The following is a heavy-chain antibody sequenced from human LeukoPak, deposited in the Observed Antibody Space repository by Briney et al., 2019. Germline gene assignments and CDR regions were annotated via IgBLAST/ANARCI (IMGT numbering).Heavy chain of an antibody. CDR2: INPNSGDT. CDR1: GYIFTGYY. J-gene: IGHJ4*02. Sequence: ASVKVSCEASGYIFTGYYMHWVRQAPGQGLEWMGWINPNSGDTNYAQKFQGRVTMTRETSISTAYMELSRLRSDDTAVYYCARVRYRLAETYIDYWGQGTLVTVSS. CDR3: ARVRYRLAETYIDY. V-gene: IGHV1-2*02. D-gene: IGHD3-16*01.